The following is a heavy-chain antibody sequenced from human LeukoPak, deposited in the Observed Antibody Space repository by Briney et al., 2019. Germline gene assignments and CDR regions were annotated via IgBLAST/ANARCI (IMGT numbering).Heavy chain of an antibody. Sequence: GRSLRLSCAASGFTFSSYAMHWVRQAPGKGLEWVAVISYDGSNKYYADSVKGRFTISRDNSKNTLYLQMNSLRAEDTAVYYCAGGYYYDSSGYFGDYWGQGTLVTVSS. D-gene: IGHD3-22*01. CDR2: ISYDGSNK. V-gene: IGHV3-30*01. J-gene: IGHJ4*02. CDR1: GFTFSSYA. CDR3: AGGYYYDSSGYFGDY.